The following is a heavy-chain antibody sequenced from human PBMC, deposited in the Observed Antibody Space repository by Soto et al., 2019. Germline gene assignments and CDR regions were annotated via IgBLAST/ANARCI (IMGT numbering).Heavy chain of an antibody. CDR2: IYYTGRT. CDR1: GGSISSYY. Sequence: SETLSLTCTVSGGSISSYYWSWIRQTPGKGLEWIGYIYYTGRTNYNTSLKSRVYFSVDTSKDLFSLKLGSVTAEDTAGYYCARYYWSVGTCYYFDYWGQGTLVTVSS. CDR3: ARYYWSVGTCYYFDY. V-gene: IGHV4-59*01. D-gene: IGHD2-21*02. J-gene: IGHJ4*02.